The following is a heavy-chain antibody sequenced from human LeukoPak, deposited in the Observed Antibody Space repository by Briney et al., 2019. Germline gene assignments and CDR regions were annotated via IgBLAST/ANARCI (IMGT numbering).Heavy chain of an antibody. J-gene: IGHJ4*02. Sequence: GGSLRLSCAASGFPFSSYSMNWVRQAPGEGLEWVSYISSSRTTSYADSVKGRFTISRDNAKNSLYLQMNSLRAEDTAVYYCARGRGMIVVVTPYYFDYWGQGTLVTVSS. CDR1: GFPFSSYS. CDR3: ARGRGMIVVVTPYYFDY. D-gene: IGHD3-22*01. V-gene: IGHV3-48*04. CDR2: ISSSRTT.